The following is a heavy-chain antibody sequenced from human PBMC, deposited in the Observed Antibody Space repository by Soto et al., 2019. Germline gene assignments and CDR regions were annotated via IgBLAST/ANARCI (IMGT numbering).Heavy chain of an antibody. CDR1: GGSFSGYY. J-gene: IGHJ6*02. CDR2: INHSGST. V-gene: IGHV4-34*01. Sequence: QVQLQQWGAGLLKPSETLSLTCPVYGGSFSGYYWSWIRQPPGKGLEWIGEINHSGSTNYNPSLKSRVTISVDTSKNQFSLKLSSVTAADTAVYYCARGFRAAAGTRALGDVWGQGTTVTVSS. CDR3: ARGFRAAAGTRALGDV. D-gene: IGHD6-13*01.